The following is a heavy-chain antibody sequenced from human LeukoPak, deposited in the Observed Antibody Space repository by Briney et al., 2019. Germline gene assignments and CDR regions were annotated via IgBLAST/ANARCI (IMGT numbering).Heavy chain of an antibody. CDR1: TFTLSIAL. D-gene: IGHD7-27*01. V-gene: IGHV3-15*01. J-gene: IGHJ6*03. CDR2: TKSQTDGATT. CDR3: TPLGSSEIYYYYYMDV. Sequence: PGGSLTPSRAASTFTLSIALMSWDRQPPGKGLEWVGRTKSQTDGATTDYSTPVKGRFTISRDNSKKTLYLQMNSLRIEDTAVYYCTPLGSSEIYYYYYMDVWGKGTTVTVSS.